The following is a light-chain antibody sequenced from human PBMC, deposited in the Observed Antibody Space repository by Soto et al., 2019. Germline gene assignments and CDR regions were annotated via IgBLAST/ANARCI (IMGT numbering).Light chain of an antibody. CDR1: QSISDN. J-gene: IGKJ5*01. CDR2: GAS. CDR3: QQYHNLPPLT. V-gene: IGKV3-15*01. Sequence: EIVMTQSPATLSVSPGERATLSCRASQSISDNLAWYQQKPGQAPRLLIYGASTRATGIPARFSGSGSGTEFALTISSLQSEDFAVYYCQQYHNLPPLTFGQGTRLEIK.